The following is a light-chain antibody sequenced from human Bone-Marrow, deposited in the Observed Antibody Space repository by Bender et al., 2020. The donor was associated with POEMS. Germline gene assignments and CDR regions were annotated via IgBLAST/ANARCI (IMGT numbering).Light chain of an antibody. J-gene: IGLJ2*01. CDR1: ARDVGGFDF. CDR3: SSYAGSNNLP. Sequence: QSALTQPASVSGSPGQSITISCTGTARDVGGFDFVSWYQQHPGKAPKLIIYDVNNRPSGVPIRFSGSKSGNTASLTISGLQAEDEADYYCSSYAGSNNLPFGGGTKLTVL. CDR2: DVN. V-gene: IGLV2-14*03.